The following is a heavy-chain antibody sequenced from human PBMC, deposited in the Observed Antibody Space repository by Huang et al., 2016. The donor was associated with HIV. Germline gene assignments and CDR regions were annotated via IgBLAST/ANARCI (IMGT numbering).Heavy chain of an antibody. J-gene: IGHJ4*02. CDR2: MNPNSGNT. V-gene: IGHV1-8*01. CDR3: ATLPPVNYGRSGGRVRDY. D-gene: IGHD2-15*01. CDR1: GYTFSNYD. Sequence: QVQLVQSGAEVKKPGASVKVSCKASGYTFSNYDINWVRQAPGQGIEWMGWMNPNSGNTGYARKFQGRVTMTRSTSISTAYMELSRRRFEDTAVYYCATLPPVNYGRSGGRVRDYWGQGSLVTVSS.